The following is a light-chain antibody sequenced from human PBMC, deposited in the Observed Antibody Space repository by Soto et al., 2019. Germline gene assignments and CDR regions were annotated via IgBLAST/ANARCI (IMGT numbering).Light chain of an antibody. CDR1: SSGVGDYNY. Sequence: QSALTQPASVSGSPGQSITISCTGTSSGVGDYNYVSWYQQHPGKAPKLMIYEVTNRPSGVSNRFSGSKSGNTASLTISGLQAEDEADYYCSSYTSTNTRWMFGGGTKLTVL. V-gene: IGLV2-14*01. CDR3: SSYTSTNTRWM. CDR2: EVT. J-gene: IGLJ3*02.